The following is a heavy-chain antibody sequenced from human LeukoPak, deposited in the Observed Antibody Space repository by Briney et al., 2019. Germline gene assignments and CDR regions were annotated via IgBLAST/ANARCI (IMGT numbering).Heavy chain of an antibody. D-gene: IGHD6-6*01. CDR3: ARGSYSSSDAFDI. Sequence: PSETLSLTCTVSGDSISSSNYYWSWIRQPARKGLEWIGRMSTSGSTNYNPSLKSRVTISVDTSKSQFSLNLNSVTAADTAVYYCARGSYSSSDAFDIWGQGTMVTVSS. CDR1: GDSISSSNYY. CDR2: MSTSGST. J-gene: IGHJ3*02. V-gene: IGHV4-61*02.